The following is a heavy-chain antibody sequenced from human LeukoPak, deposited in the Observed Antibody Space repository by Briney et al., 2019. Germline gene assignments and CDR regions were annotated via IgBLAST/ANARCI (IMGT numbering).Heavy chain of an antibody. CDR3: AHTRRNWYSSSWYGGGPYNWFDP. CDR1: GFSLSTSDVG. V-gene: IGHV2-5*02. Sequence: ESGPTLVNPTQTLTLICTFSGFSLSTSDVGGGWIGQPAGKSLEWLALRYWVDGKRYSPSLKSRLTITKDTSKNQVVLTMTNMDPVDTATYYCAHTRRNWYSSSWYGGGPYNWFDPWGQGTLVTVSS. D-gene: IGHD6-13*01. CDR2: RYWVDGK. J-gene: IGHJ5*02.